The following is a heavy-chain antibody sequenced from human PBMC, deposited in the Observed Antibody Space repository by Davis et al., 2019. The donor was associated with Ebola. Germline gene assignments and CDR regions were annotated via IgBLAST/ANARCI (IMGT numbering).Heavy chain of an antibody. V-gene: IGHV6-1*01. CDR3: ARVSVLRFLEWFSGPQSYFDY. D-gene: IGHD3-3*01. CDR1: GGSVSSNSAA. Sequence: SQTLSLTCAISGGSVSSNSAAWNWIRQSPSRGLEWLGRTYYRSKWYNDYAVSVKSRITINPDTSKNQFSLQLNSVTPEDTAVYYCARVSVLRFLEWFSGPQSYFDYWGQGTLVTVSS. CDR2: TYYRSKWYN. J-gene: IGHJ4*02.